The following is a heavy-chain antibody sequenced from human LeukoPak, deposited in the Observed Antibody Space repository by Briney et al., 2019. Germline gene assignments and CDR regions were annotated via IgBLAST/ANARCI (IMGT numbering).Heavy chain of an antibody. J-gene: IGHJ6*03. CDR1: GASISSYY. CDR3: AKGTSTVVTPNYYYYYSMDV. Sequence: SETLSLTCTVSGASISSYYWNWIRQSPGKGLEWIGYIHDSGGTSYDPSLKSRVTISIDTSKNQFSLKLSSVTAADTAVYYCAKGTSTVVTPNYYYYYSMDVWGKGTTVTVSS. CDR2: IHDSGGT. D-gene: IGHD4-23*01. V-gene: IGHV4-4*09.